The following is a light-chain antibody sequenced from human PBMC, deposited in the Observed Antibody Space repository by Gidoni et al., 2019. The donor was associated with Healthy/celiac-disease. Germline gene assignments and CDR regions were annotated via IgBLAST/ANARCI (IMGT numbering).Light chain of an antibody. V-gene: IGKV3-20*01. CDR1: PSVSSSY. J-gene: IGKJ2*01. Sequence: IVLTQSPGTLSLSPGERATLSCRASPSVSSSYLAWYQQKPGQAPRLLIYGASSRATGSPDRFSGSGSGTDFTLTISRLEPEDFAVYYCQQYGSSPYTFGQGTKLEIK. CDR2: GAS. CDR3: QQYGSSPYT.